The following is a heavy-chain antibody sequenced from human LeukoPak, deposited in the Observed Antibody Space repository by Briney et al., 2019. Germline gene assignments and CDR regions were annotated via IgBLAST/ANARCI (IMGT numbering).Heavy chain of an antibody. Sequence: PGGSLRLSCAASGFTFSSYGMHWVRQAPGKGLEWVAVIWYDGSNKYYADSVKGRFTISRDNSKNTLYLQMNSLRAEDTAVYYCAREYYDILTGYCTYYYGMDVWGQGTTVTVSS. CDR1: GFTFSSYG. CDR2: IWYDGSNK. D-gene: IGHD3-9*01. J-gene: IGHJ6*02. V-gene: IGHV3-33*01. CDR3: AREYYDILTGYCTYYYGMDV.